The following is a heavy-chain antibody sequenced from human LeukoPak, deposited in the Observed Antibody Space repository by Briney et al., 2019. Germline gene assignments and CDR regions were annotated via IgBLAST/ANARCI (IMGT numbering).Heavy chain of an antibody. CDR2: IYPNDSDT. D-gene: IGHD1-1*01. CDR1: GYSFTSYW. V-gene: IGHV5-51*01. J-gene: IGHJ4*02. Sequence: GESLKISCKGSGYSFTSYWIGWVRQMPGKGLEWMGIIYPNDSDTRYSPSFQGHVSISANNYTSTAYLQWTRLKSSDSGIYYCARRHWNTGGIDYWGQGTLVTVSS. CDR3: ARRHWNTGGIDY.